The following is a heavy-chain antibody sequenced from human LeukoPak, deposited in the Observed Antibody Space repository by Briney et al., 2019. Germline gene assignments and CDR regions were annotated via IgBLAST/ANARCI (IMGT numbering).Heavy chain of an antibody. J-gene: IGHJ6*03. Sequence: ASVKVSCKASGYTFTSYDINWVRQATGQGLEWMGWMNPNSGNTGYAQKFQGRVTITRNTSISTAYMELSSLRSEDTAVYYCARGGYFVMNRRLGYYMDVWGKGTTVTVSS. CDR1: GYTFTSYD. CDR3: ARGGYFVMNRRLGYYMDV. CDR2: MNPNSGNT. D-gene: IGHD1-14*01. V-gene: IGHV1-8*03.